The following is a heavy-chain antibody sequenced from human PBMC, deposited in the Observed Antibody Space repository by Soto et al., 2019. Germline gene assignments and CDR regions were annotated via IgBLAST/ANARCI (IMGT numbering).Heavy chain of an antibody. J-gene: IGHJ6*02. CDR3: ARGYYYGSGRPTPGGMDV. V-gene: IGHV1-18*01. CDR1: GYTFTNYD. D-gene: IGHD3-10*01. CDR2: ISTYTGNT. Sequence: QVHLVQSGAEVKKPGASVKVSCKASGYTFTNYDINWVRQAPGQGLEWMGWISTYTGNTNYAQKLQGRVTMTTDTATSTAYRELGSLRSDDTAVYYCARGYYYGSGRPTPGGMDVWGQGTTVTVSS.